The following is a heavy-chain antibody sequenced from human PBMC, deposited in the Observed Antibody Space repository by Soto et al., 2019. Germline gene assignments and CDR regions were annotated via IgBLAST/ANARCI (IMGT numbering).Heavy chain of an antibody. CDR2: IIPIFGTA. CDR3: ARDSGYSYGQGNWFDP. CDR1: GGTFSSYA. Sequence: GASVKVSCKASGGTFSSYAISWVRQAPGQGLEWMGGIIPIFGTANYAQKFQGRVTITADESTSTAYMELSSLRSEDTAVYYWARDSGYSYGQGNWFDPWGQGTLVTVPQ. V-gene: IGHV1-69*13. J-gene: IGHJ5*02. D-gene: IGHD5-18*01.